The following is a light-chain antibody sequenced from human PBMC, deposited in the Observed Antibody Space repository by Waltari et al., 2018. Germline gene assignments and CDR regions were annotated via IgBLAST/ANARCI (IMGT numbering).Light chain of an antibody. V-gene: IGKV3-20*01. CDR3: QLYGVSLWT. CDR2: SAS. CDR1: QSVSSSY. J-gene: IGKJ1*01. Sequence: IVLTQSPGTLSLSPGERATLYCRASQSVSSSYLSWYQHKPGQAPRLLIYSASSRATGIPDRFTARGVWTDFTPTISRLERWDCAVYYCQLYGVSLWTFGQGTKVEIK.